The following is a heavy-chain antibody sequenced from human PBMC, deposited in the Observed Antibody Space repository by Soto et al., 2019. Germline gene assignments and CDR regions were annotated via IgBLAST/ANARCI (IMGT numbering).Heavy chain of an antibody. CDR1: GGSISSYY. D-gene: IGHD2-15*01. CDR2: IYYSGST. Sequence: SETLSLTCTVSGGSISSYYWSWIRQPPGKGLEWIGYIYYSGSTNYNPSLKSRVTISVDTSKNQFSLKLSSVTAADTAVYYCARGSEPGYCSGGSCYRGGLWFDPWGQGTLVTVSS. V-gene: IGHV4-59*01. J-gene: IGHJ5*02. CDR3: ARGSEPGYCSGGSCYRGGLWFDP.